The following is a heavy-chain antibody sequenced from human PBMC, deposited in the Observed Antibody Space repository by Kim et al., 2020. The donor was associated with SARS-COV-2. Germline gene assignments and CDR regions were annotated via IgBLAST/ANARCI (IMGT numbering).Heavy chain of an antibody. CDR3: AEISSGSSGWFEYFQH. CDR2: IRGSGEST. J-gene: IGHJ1*01. V-gene: IGHV3-23*01. CDR1: GVTFNIYA. Sequence: GGSLRLSCAASGVTFNIYAMSWVRQAPGKGLEWVSGIRGSGESTTYADSVKGRFTISRDNSKNTLYLQMNRLTVDDTALYYCAEISSGSSGWFEYFQHWGQGNLVTVSS. D-gene: IGHD6-19*01.